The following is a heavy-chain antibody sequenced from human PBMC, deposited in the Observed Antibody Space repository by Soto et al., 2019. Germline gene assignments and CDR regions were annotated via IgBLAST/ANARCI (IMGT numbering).Heavy chain of an antibody. CDR3: ARGLRWFDA. CDR1: GGSISNSY. CDR2: MYYSGST. J-gene: IGHJ5*02. Sequence: SETLSLTCTVSGGSISNSYWTWPRQPPGKGLEWIGYMYYSGSTNYNPSLKSRVTTSVDTSKNQFSLKVSSVTAADTAVYYCARGLRWFDAWGQGTLVTVS. V-gene: IGHV4-59*01.